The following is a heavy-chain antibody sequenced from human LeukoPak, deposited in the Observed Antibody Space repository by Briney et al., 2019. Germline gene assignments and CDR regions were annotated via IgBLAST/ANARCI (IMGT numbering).Heavy chain of an antibody. J-gene: IGHJ4*02. Sequence: VASVKVSCKASGGTFSSYAISWVRQAPGQGLEWMGGIIPIFGTANYAQKFQGRVTITADESTSTAYMELSSLRSEDTAVYYCARETRSSRALDYWGQGTLVTVSS. CDR1: GGTFSSYA. V-gene: IGHV1-69*13. CDR3: ARETRSSRALDY. CDR2: IIPIFGTA. D-gene: IGHD6-13*01.